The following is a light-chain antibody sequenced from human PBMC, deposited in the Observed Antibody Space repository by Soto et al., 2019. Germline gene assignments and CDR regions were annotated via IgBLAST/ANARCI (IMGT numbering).Light chain of an antibody. J-gene: IGKJ3*01. V-gene: IGKV3-20*01. CDR3: QQYGTSPFP. CDR1: QSISSAY. CDR2: GAS. Sequence: EIVLTQSPGTLSLSPGERATLSCRASQSISSAYLAWYQQKPGQAPRLLIYGASSRATGIPDRFSGSGFGTDFTLTISRLEPEDFAVYYCQQYGTSPFPFGPGTKVDIK.